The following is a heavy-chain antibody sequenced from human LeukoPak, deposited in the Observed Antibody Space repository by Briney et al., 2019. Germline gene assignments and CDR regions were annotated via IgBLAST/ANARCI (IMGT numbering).Heavy chain of an antibody. CDR3: ARRRYYYDSSGYLY. D-gene: IGHD3-22*01. V-gene: IGHV4-34*01. Sequence: SETLSLTCAVYGGSFSGYYWTWIRQPPGKGLEWIGEINHNRYTNYNPSLKSRVTISVDTSKNQFSLKLSSVTAADTAVYYCARRRYYYDSSGYLYWGQGTLVTVSS. J-gene: IGHJ4*02. CDR2: INHNRYT. CDR1: GGSFSGYY.